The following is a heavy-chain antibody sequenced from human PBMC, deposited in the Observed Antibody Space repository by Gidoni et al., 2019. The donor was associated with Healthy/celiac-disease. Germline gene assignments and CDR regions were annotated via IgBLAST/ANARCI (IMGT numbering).Heavy chain of an antibody. CDR3: ALDIEGYTVTYYNGAFDI. J-gene: IGHJ3*02. CDR2: ISYDGSNK. CDR1: GFTFSSYG. V-gene: IGHV3-30*03. Sequence: QVQLVESGGGVVQPGRSLRLSCAASGFTFSSYGMHWVRQAPGKGLEWVAVISYDGSNKYYADSVKGRFTISRDNSKNTLYLQMNSLRAEDTAVYYCALDIEGYTVTYYNGAFDIWGQGTMVTVSS. D-gene: IGHD4-17*01.